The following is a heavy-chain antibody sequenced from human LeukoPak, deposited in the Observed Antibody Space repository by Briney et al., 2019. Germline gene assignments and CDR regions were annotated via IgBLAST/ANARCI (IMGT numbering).Heavy chain of an antibody. CDR1: GFTVSSNY. D-gene: IGHD3-3*01. Sequence: GGSLRLSCAASGFTVSSNYMSWVRQAPGKGLEWVSAISGSGGSTYYADSVKGRFTISRDNSKNTLYLQMNSLRAEDTAVYYCAKEKRFGVSDYWGQGTLVTVSS. CDR3: AKEKRFGVSDY. CDR2: ISGSGGST. J-gene: IGHJ4*02. V-gene: IGHV3-23*01.